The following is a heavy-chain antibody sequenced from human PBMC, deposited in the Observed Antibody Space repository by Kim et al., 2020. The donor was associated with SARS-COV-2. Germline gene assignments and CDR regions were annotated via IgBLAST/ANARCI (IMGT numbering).Heavy chain of an antibody. CDR1: GFTFTSSA. V-gene: IGHV1-58*01. J-gene: IGHJ5*02. Sequence: SVKVSCKASGFTFTSSAVQWVRQARGQRLGWIGWIVVGSGNTNYAQKFQERVTITRDMSTSTAYMELSSLRSDDTAVYYCAADRDYYDSSGYYDPWGQGTLVTVSS. CDR2: IVVGSGNT. CDR3: AADRDYYDSSGYYDP. D-gene: IGHD3-22*01.